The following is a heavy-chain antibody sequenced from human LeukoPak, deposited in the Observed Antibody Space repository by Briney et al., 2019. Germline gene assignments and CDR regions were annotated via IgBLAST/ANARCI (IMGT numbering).Heavy chain of an antibody. CDR2: ISYDGSNK. D-gene: IGHD6-13*01. J-gene: IGHJ4*02. CDR1: GFTFSSYA. CDR3: ARAPDSIAAALFDY. Sequence: GGSLRLSCAASGFTFSSYAMHWVRQAPGKGLEWVAVISYDGSNKYYADSVKGRFTISRDNAKNSLYLQMNSLRAEDTAVYYCARAPDSIAAALFDYWGQGTLVTVSS. V-gene: IGHV3-30*04.